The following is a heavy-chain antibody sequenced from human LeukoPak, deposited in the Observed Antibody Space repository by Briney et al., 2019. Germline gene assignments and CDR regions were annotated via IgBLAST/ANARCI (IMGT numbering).Heavy chain of an antibody. CDR1: GYSISSDF. V-gene: IGHV4-38-2*02. D-gene: IGHD4-17*01. Sequence: SETLSLTCTVSGYSISSDFWGWIRQPPGKGLEWIGRIYHGGSTYYNPSLESRVTMSEDTSKNQFSLKLSSVTAADTAVYYCARRPQYGDYVGYWGQGTLVTVSS. CDR3: ARRPQYGDYVGY. J-gene: IGHJ4*02. CDR2: IYHGGST.